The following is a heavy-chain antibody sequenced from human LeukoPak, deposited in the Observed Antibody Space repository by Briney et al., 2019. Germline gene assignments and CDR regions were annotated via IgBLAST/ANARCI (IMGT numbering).Heavy chain of an antibody. CDR2: ISVHKGKT. CDR3: ARDRSYYYDSSGYYSDAFDI. CDR1: VYTFTIYG. D-gene: IGHD3-22*01. V-gene: IGHV1-18*01. J-gene: IGHJ3*02. Sequence: ASVRVSCGASVYTFTIYGISCVREAPGRGREGRVWISVHKGKTNYAQKFKGRVNMTTDTSTSTAYMELRSLRSDDTAVYYCARDRSYYYDSSGYYSDAFDIRGQGTMVTVSS.